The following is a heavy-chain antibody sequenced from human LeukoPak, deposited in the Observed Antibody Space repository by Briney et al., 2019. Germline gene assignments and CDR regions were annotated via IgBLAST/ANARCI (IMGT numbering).Heavy chain of an antibody. CDR2: TYYRSKWYN. Sequence: SQTLSLTCAISGDSVPSNSAAWNWIRQSPSRGLEWLGRTYYRSKWYNDYAVSVKSRITINPDTSKNQFSLQLNSVTPEDTAVYYCARDRGYCSSTSCYSSRGFDPWGQGTLVTVSS. V-gene: IGHV6-1*01. J-gene: IGHJ5*02. CDR3: ARDRGYCSSTSCYSSRGFDP. CDR1: GDSVPSNSAA. D-gene: IGHD2-2*02.